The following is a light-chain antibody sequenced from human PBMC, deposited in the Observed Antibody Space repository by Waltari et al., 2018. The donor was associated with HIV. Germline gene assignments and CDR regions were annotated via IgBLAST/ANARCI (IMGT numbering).Light chain of an antibody. V-gene: IGLV2-14*01. CDR1: SSDIGGYDY. J-gene: IGLJ2*01. CDR2: GVS. Sequence: QSALTQPASVSGSPGQSITISCTGTSSDIGGYDYVSWYQQHPGKAPKLLIYGVSRRPSGVSNRFSGSRSGNPASLTISGLQADDEAHYYCSAYTTYSPLAVFGGGTKLTVL. CDR3: SAYTTYSPLAV.